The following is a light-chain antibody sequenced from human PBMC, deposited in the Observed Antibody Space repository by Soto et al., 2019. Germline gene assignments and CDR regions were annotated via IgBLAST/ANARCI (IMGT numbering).Light chain of an antibody. CDR3: QQYNYWPRT. Sequence: EIVMTQSPGTLSVSPGERATLSCRASQSVNSNFAWYQHRPGQAPRLLIYAASTRATGIPGRFSGSGSGTEFSLTISSLQSEDFALYYCQQYNYWPRTFGQGTKVE. V-gene: IGKV3-15*01. J-gene: IGKJ1*01. CDR1: QSVNSN. CDR2: AAS.